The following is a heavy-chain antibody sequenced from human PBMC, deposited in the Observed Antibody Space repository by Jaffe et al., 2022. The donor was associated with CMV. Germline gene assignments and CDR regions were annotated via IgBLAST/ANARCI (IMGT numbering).Heavy chain of an antibody. CDR2: ISSSSSYI. CDR3: ARGEATYSRDYYGMDV. CDR1: GFTFSSYS. Sequence: EVQLVESGGGLVKPGGSLRLSCAASGFTFSSYSMNWVRQAPGKGLEWVSSISSSSSYIYYADSVKGRFTISRDNAKNSLYLQMNSLRAEDTAVYYCARGEATYSRDYYGMDVWGQGTTVTVSS. J-gene: IGHJ6*02. V-gene: IGHV3-21*01. D-gene: IGHD2-15*01.